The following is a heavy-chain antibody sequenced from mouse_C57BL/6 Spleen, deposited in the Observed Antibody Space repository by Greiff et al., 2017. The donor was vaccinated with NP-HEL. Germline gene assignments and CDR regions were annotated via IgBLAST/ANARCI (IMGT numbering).Heavy chain of an antibody. J-gene: IGHJ1*03. CDR3: ARSTGYYWYFDV. CDR1: GYTFTSYW. Sequence: QVHVKQSGAELVKPGASVKLSCKASGYTFTSYWMHWVKQRPGQGLEWIGMIHPNSGSTNYNEKFKSKATLTVDKSSSTAYMQLSSLTSEDSAVYYCARSTGYYWYFDVWGTGTTVTVSS. V-gene: IGHV1-64*01. CDR2: IHPNSGST. D-gene: IGHD4-1*01.